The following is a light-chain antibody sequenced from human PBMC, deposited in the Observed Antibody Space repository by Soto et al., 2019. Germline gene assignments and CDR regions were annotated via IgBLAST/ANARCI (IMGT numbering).Light chain of an antibody. Sequence: IVLTQSPATLSFSPGGRATLSCRASQTVSRNLAWYQQRPGQAPRLLISDASNRATGIPARFSGSGSGTDFTLTISSLEPEDFAVYYCQHRSEWPVSFGQGTRLEIK. V-gene: IGKV3-11*01. CDR1: QTVSRN. CDR2: DAS. J-gene: IGKJ5*01. CDR3: QHRSEWPVS.